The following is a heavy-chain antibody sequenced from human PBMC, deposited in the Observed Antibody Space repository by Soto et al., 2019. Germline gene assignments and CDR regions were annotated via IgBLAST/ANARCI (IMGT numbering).Heavy chain of an antibody. V-gene: IGHV1-69*01. CDR2: IIPIFGTP. Sequence: QVQLVQSGAEVKKPGSSVKVSCKASGGSFSSYAISWVRQAPGQGLEWMGGIIPIFGTPSYAQKFQGRVTITADESTSTADMELSILRSEDTAVYYCAREYRSSSGRFDNWGQGTLVTVSS. D-gene: IGHD6-6*01. J-gene: IGHJ4*02. CDR1: GGSFSSYA. CDR3: AREYRSSSGRFDN.